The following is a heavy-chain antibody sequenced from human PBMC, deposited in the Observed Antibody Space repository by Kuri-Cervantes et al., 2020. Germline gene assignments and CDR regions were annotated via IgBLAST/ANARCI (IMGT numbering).Heavy chain of an antibody. CDR2: ISYDGSNK. D-gene: IGHD4-23*01. V-gene: IGHV3-30-3*01. CDR1: GFTFSSYA. J-gene: IGHJ4*02. CDR3: AKDPLAYGGHYFDY. Sequence: GESLKISCAASGFTFSSYAMHWVRQAPGKGLEWVAVISYDGSNKYYTDSVKGRFTISRDNSNNILYLQMNGLRADDTAVYYCAKDPLAYGGHYFDYWGQGTLVTVSS.